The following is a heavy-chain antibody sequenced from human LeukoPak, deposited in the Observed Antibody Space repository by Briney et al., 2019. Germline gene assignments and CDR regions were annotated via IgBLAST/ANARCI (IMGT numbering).Heavy chain of an antibody. V-gene: IGHV3-11*01. CDR2: ISSSGSTI. Sequence: PGGSLRLSCAASGFTFSDYYMSWIRQAPGKGLEWVSYISSSGSTIYYADSVKGRFTISRDNSKNSLYLQMNSLRTEDTALYYCAKDHLRGYFDYWGQGTLVTVSS. CDR1: GFTFSDYY. J-gene: IGHJ4*02. D-gene: IGHD3-3*02. CDR3: AKDHLRGYFDY.